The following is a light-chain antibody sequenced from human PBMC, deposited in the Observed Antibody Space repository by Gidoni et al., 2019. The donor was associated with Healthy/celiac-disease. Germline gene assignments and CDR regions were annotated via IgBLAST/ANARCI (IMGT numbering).Light chain of an antibody. J-gene: IGKJ5*01. Sequence: EIVLTQSPATLSLSPGERATLSCRASQSVSSYLAWYQQKPGQAPRLLIYDASNRATGIPARFSVSGSGTDFTLTIRILDPEDFAVYYCHQRSNLPITFGQGTRLEIK. CDR2: DAS. CDR3: HQRSNLPIT. V-gene: IGKV3-11*01. CDR1: QSVSSY.